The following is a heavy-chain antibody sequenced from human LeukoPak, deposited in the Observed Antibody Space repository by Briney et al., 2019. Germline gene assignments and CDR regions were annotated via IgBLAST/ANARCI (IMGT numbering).Heavy chain of an antibody. CDR3: ARGGAGWGLLWGGYFDY. CDR2: IKWNGGRT. V-gene: IGHV3-20*04. J-gene: IGHJ4*02. CDR1: GFTFDDYG. D-gene: IGHD1-26*01. Sequence: GGSLRLSCAASGFTFDDYGMSWVRQAPGKGLEWVSGIKWNGGRTAYADSVKGRFTISRDNAKKSLYLPMHSLRAEDTALFYCARGGAGWGLLWGGYFDYWGQGTLVTVSS.